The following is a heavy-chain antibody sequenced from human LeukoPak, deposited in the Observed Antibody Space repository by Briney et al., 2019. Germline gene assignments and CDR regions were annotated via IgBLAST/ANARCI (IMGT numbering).Heavy chain of an antibody. CDR1: GGTFSSYA. J-gene: IGHJ4*02. D-gene: IGHD3-9*01. CDR3: ATHYDILTGRFDY. CDR2: IIPIFGTA. V-gene: IGHV1-69*06. Sequence: SVKVSCKASGGTFSSYAISWVRQAPGQGLEWMGGIIPIFGTANYAQKFQGKVTITADKSTSTAYMELSSLRSEDTAVYYCATHYDILTGRFDYWGQGTLVTVSS.